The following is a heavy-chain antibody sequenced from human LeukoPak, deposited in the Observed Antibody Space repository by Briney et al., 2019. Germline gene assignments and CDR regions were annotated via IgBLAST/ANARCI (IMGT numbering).Heavy chain of an antibody. Sequence: PSGGSLRLSCAASGFTFSSYAMHWVRQAPGKGLEWVAVISYDGSNKYYADSVKGRFTISRDNSKNTLYLQMNSLRAEDTAVYYCAKRGVVIRVILVGFHKEAYYFDSWGQGALVTVSS. V-gene: IGHV3-30*04. CDR3: AKRGVVIRVILVGFHKEAYYFDS. CDR2: ISYDGSNK. J-gene: IGHJ4*02. CDR1: GFTFSSYA. D-gene: IGHD3-22*01.